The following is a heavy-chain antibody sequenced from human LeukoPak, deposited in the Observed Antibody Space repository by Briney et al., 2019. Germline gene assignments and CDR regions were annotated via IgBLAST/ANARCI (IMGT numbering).Heavy chain of an antibody. D-gene: IGHD3-3*01. Sequence: PGGSLRLSCAASGFTFSSYAMHWVRQATGKGLEYVSAISSNGGSTYYANSVKGRFTISRDNSKNTLYLQMGSLRAEDMAVYYCARARFLEWSPFDYWGQGTLVTVSS. J-gene: IGHJ4*02. V-gene: IGHV3-64*01. CDR2: ISSNGGST. CDR3: ARARFLEWSPFDY. CDR1: GFTFSSYA.